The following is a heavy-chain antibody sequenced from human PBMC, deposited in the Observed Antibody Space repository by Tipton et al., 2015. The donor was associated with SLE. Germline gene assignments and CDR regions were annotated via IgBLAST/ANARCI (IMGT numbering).Heavy chain of an antibody. CDR1: GFTFSSYG. Sequence: RSLRLSCAASGFTFSSYGMHWVRQAPGKGLEWVAVISYDGSNKYYADSVKGRFTISRDNSKNTLYLQMNSLRAEDTAVYYCAKDRWELLSYYGMDVWGQGTTVTVSS. CDR3: AKDRWELLSYYGMDV. CDR2: ISYDGSNK. D-gene: IGHD1-26*01. V-gene: IGHV3-30*18. J-gene: IGHJ6*02.